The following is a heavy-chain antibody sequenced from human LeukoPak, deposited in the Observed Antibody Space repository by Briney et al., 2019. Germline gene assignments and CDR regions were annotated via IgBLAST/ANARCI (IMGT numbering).Heavy chain of an antibody. V-gene: IGHV3-23*01. CDR2: ISGDVAAT. Sequence: GGSLRLSCAASGFTVKNNAMNWVRQAPGKGLEWVSTISGDVAATVYADSVKGRFTISRDDSKNTLYLQMSSLRAEDTAMYYCARRGGSSGWGDFDYWGQGTLVTVSS. D-gene: IGHD6-19*01. CDR3: ARRGGSSGWGDFDY. J-gene: IGHJ4*02. CDR1: GFTVKNNA.